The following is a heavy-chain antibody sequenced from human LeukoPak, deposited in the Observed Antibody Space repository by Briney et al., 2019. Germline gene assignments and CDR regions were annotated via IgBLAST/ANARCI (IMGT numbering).Heavy chain of an antibody. CDR1: GGTFSSYA. CDR2: IIPIFGTA. Sequence: SVKVSCKASGGTFSSYAISWVRQAPGQGLEWMGGIIPIFGTANYAQKFQGRVTITADESTSTAYMELSSLRSEDTAVYYCAREKLPLGDYYDSSGYYSPVYYFDYWGQGTLVTVS. CDR3: AREKLPLGDYYDSSGYYSPVYYFDY. D-gene: IGHD3-22*01. J-gene: IGHJ4*02. V-gene: IGHV1-69*13.